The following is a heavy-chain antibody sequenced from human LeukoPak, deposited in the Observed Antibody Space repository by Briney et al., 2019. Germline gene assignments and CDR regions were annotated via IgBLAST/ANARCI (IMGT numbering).Heavy chain of an antibody. Sequence: PSETLSLTCTVSGGSISSSSYYWGWIRQPPGKGLEWIGSLHYGGSTYYNPSLKSRVTISVETSKKQIYLKQNSVTAADTAVYYCARLTFHYDGSGYYFDYWGQGTLVTVSS. D-gene: IGHD3-22*01. V-gene: IGHV4-39*01. CDR3: ARLTFHYDGSGYYFDY. CDR1: GGSISSSSYY. CDR2: LHYGGST. J-gene: IGHJ4*02.